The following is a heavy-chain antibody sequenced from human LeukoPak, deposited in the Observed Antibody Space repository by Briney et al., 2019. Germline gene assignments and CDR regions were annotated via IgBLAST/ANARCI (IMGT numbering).Heavy chain of an antibody. CDR2: IYSGGNT. Sequence: GGSLRLSCAASGFTVSSNYMTWVRQAPGKGLEWVSVIYSGGNTYYADSVKGRFTISRDNTKNTVYLQMNSLRADDSAVYYCARDVGFIVGATPGAFDIWGQGTMVTVSS. CDR1: GFTVSSNY. V-gene: IGHV3-66*01. CDR3: ARDVGFIVGATPGAFDI. D-gene: IGHD1-26*01. J-gene: IGHJ3*02.